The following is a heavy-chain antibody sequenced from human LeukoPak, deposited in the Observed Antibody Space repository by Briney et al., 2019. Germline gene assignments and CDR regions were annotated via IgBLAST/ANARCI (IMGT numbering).Heavy chain of an antibody. CDR2: ISAYNGNT. CDR1: GYTFTSYG. J-gene: IGHJ6*03. D-gene: IGHD2-2*01. CDR3: ARLVVPAAMFHYYYMDV. V-gene: IGHV1-18*01. Sequence: ASVTVSCKASGYTFTSYGISWVRQAPGQGLEWMGWISAYNGNTNYAQKLQGRVTMTTDTSTSTAYMELRSLRSDDTAVYYCARLVVPAAMFHYYYMDVWGKGTTVTVSS.